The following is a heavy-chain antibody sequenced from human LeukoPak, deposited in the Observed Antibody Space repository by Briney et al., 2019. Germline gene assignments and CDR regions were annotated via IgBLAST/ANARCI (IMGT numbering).Heavy chain of an antibody. D-gene: IGHD1-14*01. J-gene: IGHJ6*03. CDR1: GGTFSSYA. CDR3: ARVVITARRNHYYYYVDV. CDR2: IIPIFGTA. Sequence: GASVKVSCKASGGTFSSYAISWVRQAPGQGLEWMGRIIPIFGTANYAQKFQGRVTITTDESTSTAYMELSSLRSEDTAVYYCARVVITARRNHYYYYVDVWGKGTTVTVSS. V-gene: IGHV1-69*05.